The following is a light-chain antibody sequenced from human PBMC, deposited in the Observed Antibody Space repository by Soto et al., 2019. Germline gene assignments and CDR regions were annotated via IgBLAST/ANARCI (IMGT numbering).Light chain of an antibody. V-gene: IGLV2-8*01. Sequence: QSVLTQSPSASGAPGQSVTISCTGTSSDVGGYNYVSWYQQHPGKAPKLMIYEVSKRPSGVPDRFPGSKSGNTASLTVSGLQAEDEADYYCSSYAGSNNFGVFGTGTKVTV. CDR2: EVS. J-gene: IGLJ1*01. CDR1: SSDVGGYNY. CDR3: SSYAGSNNFGV.